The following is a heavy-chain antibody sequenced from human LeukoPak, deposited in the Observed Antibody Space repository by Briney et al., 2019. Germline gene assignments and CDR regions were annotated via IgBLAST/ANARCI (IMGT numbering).Heavy chain of an antibody. CDR3: ARVSYYDILTGYYGYYYYMDV. J-gene: IGHJ6*03. CDR1: GYTFTSYG. V-gene: IGHV1-18*01. Sequence: ASVKVSCKASGYTFTSYGISWVRQAPGQGLEWMGWISAYNGNTNYAQKLQGRVTMTTDTSTSTAYMELRSLRSDDTAVYYCARVSYYDILTGYYGYYYYMDVWGKGTTVTISS. D-gene: IGHD3-9*01. CDR2: ISAYNGNT.